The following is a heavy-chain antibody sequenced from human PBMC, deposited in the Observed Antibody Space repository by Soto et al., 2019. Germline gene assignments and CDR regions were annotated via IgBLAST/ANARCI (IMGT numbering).Heavy chain of an antibody. D-gene: IGHD3-9*01. CDR2: IYCRGST. CDR1: GSSISSYC. CDR3: ARHHIVGWRYDKLTGHSRGNWFDP. Sequence: SATLSLTWTFSGSSISSYCWSWIRQPPGKGLERMGFIYCRGSTNYNPTLNSRVTTEVDTSKNQFYLKMSSVTAARTAVYYCARHHIVGWRYDKLTGHSRGNWFDPWGQGTLVTVSS. J-gene: IGHJ5*02. V-gene: IGHV4-59*08.